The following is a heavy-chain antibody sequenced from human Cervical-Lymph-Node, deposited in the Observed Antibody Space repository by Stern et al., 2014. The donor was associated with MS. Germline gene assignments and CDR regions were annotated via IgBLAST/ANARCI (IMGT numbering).Heavy chain of an antibody. CDR2: IYHTGSV. D-gene: IGHD2-15*01. V-gene: IGHV4-59*01. Sequence: QVQLQESGPGLVQPSETLSLTCTVSGGSLRSYYWNWIRQAPGKGLEWLGVIYHTGSVNYNPSLSSRVAMSVDTSKNQFSLTVSSVTAADTAVYYCAREGEYCSGSRCYPFLDYWGQGTLVTVSS. CDR3: AREGEYCSGSRCYPFLDY. J-gene: IGHJ4*02. CDR1: GGSLRSYY.